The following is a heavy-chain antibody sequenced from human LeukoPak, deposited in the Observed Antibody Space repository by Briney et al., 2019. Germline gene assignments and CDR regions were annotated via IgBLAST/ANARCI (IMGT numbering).Heavy chain of an antibody. J-gene: IGHJ4*02. CDR1: GGSISSYY. CDR2: ISYNGST. Sequence: SSETLSLTCTVSGGSISSYYWSWIRQPPGKGLEWIGYISYNGSTNYNPSLKSRVTISVDTSKHQFSLKLSAVTAADTAAYYCARGPHKFDYWGQGTLVTVSS. CDR3: ARGPHKFDY. V-gene: IGHV4-59*01.